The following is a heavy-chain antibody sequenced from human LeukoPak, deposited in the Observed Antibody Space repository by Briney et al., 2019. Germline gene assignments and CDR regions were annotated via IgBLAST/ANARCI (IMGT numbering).Heavy chain of an antibody. CDR2: IKSKTDGGTT. Sequence: PGGSLRLSCAASGFTFSSYGMSWVRQAPGKGLEWVGRIKSKTDGGTTDYAAPVEGRFTISRDDSKNTLYLQMNSLKTEDTAVYYCTTDPYGDYGFDPWGQGTLVTVSS. V-gene: IGHV3-15*01. CDR1: GFTFSSYG. CDR3: TTDPYGDYGFDP. J-gene: IGHJ5*02. D-gene: IGHD4-17*01.